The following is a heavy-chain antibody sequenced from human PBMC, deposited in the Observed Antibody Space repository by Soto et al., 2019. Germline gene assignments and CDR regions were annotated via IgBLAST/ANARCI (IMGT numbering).Heavy chain of an antibody. V-gene: IGHV1-69*13. D-gene: IGHD3-10*01. CDR3: ARARFERLRWFDP. CDR2: IIPIFGTA. CDR1: GGTFSSYA. Sequence: SVKVSCKASGGTFSSYAISWVRQAPGQGLEWMGGIIPIFGTANYAQKFQGRVTITADESTSTAYMELSSLRSEDTAVYYCARARFERLRWFDPWGQGTLVTVSS. J-gene: IGHJ5*02.